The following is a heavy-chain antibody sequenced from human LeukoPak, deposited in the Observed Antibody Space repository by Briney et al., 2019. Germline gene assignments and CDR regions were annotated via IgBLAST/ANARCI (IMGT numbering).Heavy chain of an antibody. CDR3: ARHAYCGGDCFGGAFEI. CDR2: VYYSGST. Sequence: PSETLSLTCTVSGVSISYYYWSWIRQPPGKGLEWIGYVYYSGSTSHNPSLKSRVTISLDTSKHQFSLKLNSVTAADTAVYYCARHAYCGGDCFGGAFEIWGQGTMVTVSS. V-gene: IGHV4-59*08. CDR1: GVSISYYY. D-gene: IGHD2-21*02. J-gene: IGHJ3*02.